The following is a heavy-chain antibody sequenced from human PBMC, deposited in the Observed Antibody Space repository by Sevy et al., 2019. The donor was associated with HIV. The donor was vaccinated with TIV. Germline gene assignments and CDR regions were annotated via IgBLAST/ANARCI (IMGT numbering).Heavy chain of an antibody. J-gene: IGHJ3*02. Sequence: SETLSLTCAVSGYSVSSGYYWGWLRQPPGKGLEWIGSIDHSGSTYYNPSLKIRVTISVDTSKNHFSLRLSSVTAADTAVYYCVIFGRLLIISGDAFEIWGQGTMVTVSS. D-gene: IGHD3-9*01. CDR2: IDHSGST. CDR1: GYSVSSGYY. CDR3: VIFGRLLIISGDAFEI. V-gene: IGHV4-38-2*01.